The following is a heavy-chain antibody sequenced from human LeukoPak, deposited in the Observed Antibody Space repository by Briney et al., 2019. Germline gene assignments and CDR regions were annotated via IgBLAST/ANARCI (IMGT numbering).Heavy chain of an antibody. CDR3: AKAQSWVFGVVISPLFDY. CDR2: ISYDGSNK. Sequence: GGSLRLSCAASGFTFSSYGMHWVRQAPGKGLEWVAVISYDGSNKYYADSVKGRFTISRDNSKNTLYLQMNSLRAEDTAVYYCAKAQSWVFGVVISPLFDYWGQGTLVTVSS. V-gene: IGHV3-30*18. D-gene: IGHD3-3*01. J-gene: IGHJ4*02. CDR1: GFTFSSYG.